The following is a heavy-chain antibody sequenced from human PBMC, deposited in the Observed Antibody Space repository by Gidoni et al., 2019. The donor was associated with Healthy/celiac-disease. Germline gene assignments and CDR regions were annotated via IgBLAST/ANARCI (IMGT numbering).Heavy chain of an antibody. D-gene: IGHD4-17*01. CDR2: ISYDGSNK. V-gene: IGHV3-30*18. CDR3: AKDLLYTVTMRHYYYGMDV. J-gene: IGHJ6*02. CDR1: GFTFSSYG. Sequence: QVQLVESVVGVVQPGRSLRLSCASSGFTFSSYGIHWVRQAPGKGLEWVAVISYDGSNKYYADSVKGRFTISRDNSNNTLYLQMNSLRAEDTAVYYCAKDLLYTVTMRHYYYGMDVWGQGTTVTVSS.